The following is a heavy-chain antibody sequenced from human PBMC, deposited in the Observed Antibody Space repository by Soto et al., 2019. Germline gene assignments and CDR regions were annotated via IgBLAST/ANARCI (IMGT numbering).Heavy chain of an antibody. J-gene: IGHJ5*02. CDR2: INEDGSQK. Sequence: PGGSLRLSCAASGFTFSGYWVSWVRQAPGKGLEWVANINEDGSQKNYVDSVGGRFTISRDNAQNSLFLQMNSLRPEDTAVFYCAKGGWLDDWGPGTLVTVSS. CDR1: GFTFSGYW. CDR3: AKGGWLDD. V-gene: IGHV3-7*03.